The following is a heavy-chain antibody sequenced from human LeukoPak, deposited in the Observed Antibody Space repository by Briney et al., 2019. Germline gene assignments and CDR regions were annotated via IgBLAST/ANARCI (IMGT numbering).Heavy chain of an antibody. CDR2: ISGSGGST. V-gene: IGHV3-23*01. J-gene: IGHJ4*02. CDR1: GFTFSSYA. CDR3: AKGIYSSGWYYFDY. D-gene: IGHD6-19*01. Sequence: GGSLRLSCAASGFTFSSYAMSWVRQAPGKGLEWVSAISGSGGSTYYADSVKGRFTISRDNSKNTLNLQMNSLRAEDTAVYYCAKGIYSSGWYYFDYWGQGTLVTVSS.